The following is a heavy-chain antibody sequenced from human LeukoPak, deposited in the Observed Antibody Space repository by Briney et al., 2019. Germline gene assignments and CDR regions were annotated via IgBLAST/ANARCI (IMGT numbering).Heavy chain of an antibody. CDR3: ARAGDSGNLA. V-gene: IGHV1-2*02. CDR2: INPNSGGT. J-gene: IGHJ5*02. D-gene: IGHD1-26*01. CDR1: GYTFTGHY. Sequence: ASVKVSCKASGYTFTGHYMHWVRQAPGQGLEWMGWINPNSGGTNYAQDFHGRVTMTRDTSISTAYMELSRLRSDDTAVYYCARAGDSGNLAWGQGTLVTVSS.